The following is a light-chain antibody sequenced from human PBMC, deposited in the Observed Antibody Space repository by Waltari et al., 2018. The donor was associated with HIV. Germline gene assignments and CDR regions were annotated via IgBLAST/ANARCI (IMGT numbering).Light chain of an antibody. CDR1: QTVLYTSNTKDY. V-gene: IGKV4-1*01. CDR2: WAS. Sequence: DIAMTQSPDHLAASLGERATINCTSNQTVLYTSNTKDYLTWYQQQPGQPPKLLIYWASTRESGVPDRFSGSGSGTDFTLTIRSLQAEDVAVYYCQQYFSTPWTFGQGTKVEIK. CDR3: QQYFSTPWT. J-gene: IGKJ1*01.